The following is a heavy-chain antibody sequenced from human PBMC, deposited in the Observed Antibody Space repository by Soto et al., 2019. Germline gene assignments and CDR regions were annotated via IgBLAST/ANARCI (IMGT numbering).Heavy chain of an antibody. J-gene: IGHJ6*02. D-gene: IGHD4-4*01. Sequence: EVQLVESGGTLVQPGGSLRLSCAATGFTFTSYWMHWVRQAPGKGLVWVSRINGDGSNTFYADSVKGRLTISRDNAKNTVYLQMNSLSAEDTAVYYCARGIQYRYGMDVWGQGTTVTVSS. V-gene: IGHV3-74*01. CDR1: GFTFTSYW. CDR2: INGDGSNT. CDR3: ARGIQYRYGMDV.